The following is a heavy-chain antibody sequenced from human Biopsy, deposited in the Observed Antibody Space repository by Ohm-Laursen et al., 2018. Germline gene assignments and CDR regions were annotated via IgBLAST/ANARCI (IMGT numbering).Heavy chain of an antibody. V-gene: IGHV3-33*06. CDR3: VKDGGQTAPYSFDV. J-gene: IGHJ3*01. D-gene: IGHD3-16*01. CDR2: IWSSATYK. CDR1: GFTFSDHN. Sequence: SLRLSCAASGFTFSDHNMHWVRQAPGKGLEWVAFIWSSATYKAYEDSAKGRFTVSRVNSKNTVYLQMNSLSADDTAIYSCVKDGGQTAPYSFDVWGQGTMVTVSS.